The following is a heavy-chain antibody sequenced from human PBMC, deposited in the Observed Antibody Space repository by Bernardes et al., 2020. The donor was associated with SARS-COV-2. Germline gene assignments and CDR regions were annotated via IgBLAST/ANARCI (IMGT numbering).Heavy chain of an antibody. D-gene: IGHD1-20*01. J-gene: IGHJ6*02. CDR1: EGPFRDYA. CDR3: ARGIRNRHYYYGVDV. V-gene: IGHV1-69*05. CDR2: IIPRFDKT. Sequence: SVKVSCKASEGPFRDYAISWVRQAPGQGLEWLGGIIPRFDKTNYAQKFQGRVTITTDESTSAVYLVLTSLTSDDTAMYYCARGIRNRHYYYGVDVWGQGTKVIVSS.